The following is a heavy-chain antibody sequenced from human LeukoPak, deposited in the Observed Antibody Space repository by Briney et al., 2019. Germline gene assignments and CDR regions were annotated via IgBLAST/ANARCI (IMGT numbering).Heavy chain of an antibody. CDR2: IYYSGST. CDR1: GGSISSYY. Sequence: PSETLSLTCTVSGGSISSYYWSWIRQPPGKGLEWIGYIYYSGSTNYNPSLKSRVTISVDTSKNQFSLKLSSVTAADTAVYYCARQGGNVMPDAFDIWGQGTMVTVSS. J-gene: IGHJ3*02. V-gene: IGHV4-59*08. D-gene: IGHD4-23*01. CDR3: ARQGGNVMPDAFDI.